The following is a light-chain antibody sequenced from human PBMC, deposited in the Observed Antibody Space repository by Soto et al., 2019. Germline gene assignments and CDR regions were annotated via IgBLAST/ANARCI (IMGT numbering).Light chain of an antibody. J-gene: IGLJ2*01. CDR1: SSDVGGYNY. Sequence: QSALTQPASVSGSPGQSITISCTGTSSDVGGYNYVSWYQHHPGKAPKLVIYEVSNRPSGISNRFSGSKSGNTASLTISGLQAADEAEYYCSSFTSSSTYVLFGGGTKLTVL. CDR2: EVS. V-gene: IGLV2-14*01. CDR3: SSFTSSSTYVL.